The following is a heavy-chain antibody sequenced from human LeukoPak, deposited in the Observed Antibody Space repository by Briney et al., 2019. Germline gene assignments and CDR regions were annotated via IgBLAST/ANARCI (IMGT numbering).Heavy chain of an antibody. J-gene: IGHJ4*02. D-gene: IGHD3-16*01. CDR1: GGTFSSYA. CDR3: AGLEGGGRGFFDY. Sequence: SVKVSCKASGGTFSSYAISWVRQAPGQGLEWMGGIIPIFGTANYAQKFQGRVTITADESTSTAYMELSSLRSEDTAVYYWAGLEGGGRGFFDYWGQGTLVTVSP. V-gene: IGHV1-69*01. CDR2: IIPIFGTA.